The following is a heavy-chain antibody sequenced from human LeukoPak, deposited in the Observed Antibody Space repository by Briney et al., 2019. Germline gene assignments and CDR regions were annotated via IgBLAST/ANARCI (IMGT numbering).Heavy chain of an antibody. CDR2: ISASGGST. CDR3: AKACSGWYLFDY. CDR1: GFTFTNSS. J-gene: IGHJ4*02. Sequence: PGGSLRLSCAASGFTFTNSSMGWVRQAPGKGLEWVSSISASGGSTYYADSVKGRFTISRDNSKNTLYLQMNSLRVEDTAIYYCAKACSGWYLFDYWGQETLVTVSS. D-gene: IGHD6-19*01. V-gene: IGHV3-23*01.